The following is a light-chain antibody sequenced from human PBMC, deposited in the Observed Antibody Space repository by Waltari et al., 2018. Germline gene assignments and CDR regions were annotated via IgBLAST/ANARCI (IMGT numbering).Light chain of an antibody. CDR2: DVY. CDR3: SSYTSISTSVV. CDR1: NSDVGGHDF. V-gene: IGLV2-14*03. Sequence: QSALTQPASVSGSPGQSITISCTGTNSDVGGHDFVSWYQQYPGKAPKLVIYDVYYRPSGVSDRFSASKSGNTASLTISGLQTVDEADYYCSSYTSISTSVVFGGGTKLTVL. J-gene: IGLJ2*01.